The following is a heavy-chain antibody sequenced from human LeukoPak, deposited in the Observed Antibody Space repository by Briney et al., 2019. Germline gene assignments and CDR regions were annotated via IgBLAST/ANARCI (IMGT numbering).Heavy chain of an antibody. CDR2: IYSGGST. J-gene: IGHJ4*02. D-gene: IGHD6-13*01. Sequence: GGSLRLSCAASGFTFSSYGMHWVRQAPGKGLEWVSVIYSGGSTYYADSVKGRFTISRDNSKNTLYLQMNSLRAEDTAVYYCARDNREQQLVPPTFDYWGQGTLVTVSS. V-gene: IGHV3-NL1*01. CDR3: ARDNREQQLVPPTFDY. CDR1: GFTFSSYG.